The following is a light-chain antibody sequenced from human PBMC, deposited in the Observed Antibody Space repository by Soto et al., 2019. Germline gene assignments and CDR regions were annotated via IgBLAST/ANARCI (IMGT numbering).Light chain of an antibody. J-gene: IGKJ4*01. CDR2: AAS. CDR1: QSISNN. Sequence: DIQMTQSPSSLSASVGDRVTITCRASQSISNNLNWYQQKPGKAPRLLIYAASSLQSGVPSRFSGSGSGTDFTLVINSLQPEDFTTYYCQQSYRTPLTFGGGTTVEIK. V-gene: IGKV1-39*01. CDR3: QQSYRTPLT.